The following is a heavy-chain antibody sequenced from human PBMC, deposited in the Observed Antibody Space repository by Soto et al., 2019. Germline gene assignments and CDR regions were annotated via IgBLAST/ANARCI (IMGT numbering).Heavy chain of an antibody. CDR2: IGGTDGDSDGVP. Sequence: VQLLESGGDLVQPGGSLRLSCVASGFILNNYAMSWVRQAPGKGLEWVSTIGGTDGDSDGVPWYEDSVKGRFTISRDSPANTLILHMDNLRAEDWALYYCVKRGRNWGAFDFWGQGTTVVISS. D-gene: IGHD7-27*01. J-gene: IGHJ3*01. CDR3: VKRGRNWGAFDF. V-gene: IGHV3-23*01. CDR1: GFILNNYA.